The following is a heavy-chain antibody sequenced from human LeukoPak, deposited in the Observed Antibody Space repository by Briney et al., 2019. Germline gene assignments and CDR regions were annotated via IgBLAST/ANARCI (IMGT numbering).Heavy chain of an antibody. CDR2: ISAYNGNT. CDR1: GGTFSSYA. CDR3: ASGPRYFGAFDI. V-gene: IGHV1-18*01. D-gene: IGHD3-9*01. J-gene: IGHJ3*02. Sequence: ASVKVSCKASGGTFSSYAISWVRQATGQGLEWMGWISAYNGNTNYAQKLQGRVTMTTDTSTSTAYMELRSLRSDDTAVYYCASGPRYFGAFDIWGQGTMVTVSS.